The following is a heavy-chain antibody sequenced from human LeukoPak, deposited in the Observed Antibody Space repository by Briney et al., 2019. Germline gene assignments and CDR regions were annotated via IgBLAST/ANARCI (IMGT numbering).Heavy chain of an antibody. J-gene: IGHJ6*02. D-gene: IGHD6-6*01. CDR3: ARDPCSSSQLNYYYYYGMDV. CDR1: GYTFTSYD. V-gene: IGHV1-8*01. CDR2: MNPNSGNT. Sequence: ASVKVSCKASGYTFTSYDINWVRQATGQGLEWMGWMNPNSGNTGYAQKFQGRVTMTRDTSTSTVYMELSSLRSEDTAVYYCARDPCSSSQLNYYYYYGMDVWGQGTTVTVSS.